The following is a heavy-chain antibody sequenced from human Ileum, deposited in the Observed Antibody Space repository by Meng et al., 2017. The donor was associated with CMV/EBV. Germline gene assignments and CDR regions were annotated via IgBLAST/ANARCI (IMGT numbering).Heavy chain of an antibody. CDR2: IIPIFVTP. CDR1: GGTFNTHS. CDR3: ASGDGYNHNFDS. V-gene: IGHV1-69*05. Sequence: TASGGTFNTHSIGWVRQAPGQGLQWMGRIIPIFVTPNYAQEFQGRVTITTDESRTTAYMELSSLKSEDTAVYYCASGDGYNHNFDSWGQGTLVTVSS. D-gene: IGHD5-24*01. J-gene: IGHJ4*02.